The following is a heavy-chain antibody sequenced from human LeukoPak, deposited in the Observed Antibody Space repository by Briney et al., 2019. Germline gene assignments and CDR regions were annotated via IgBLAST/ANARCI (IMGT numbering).Heavy chain of an antibody. CDR1: GFTFSIYS. D-gene: IGHD3-22*01. Sequence: PGGSLRLSCAASGFTFSIYSMNWVRQAPGKGLEWVSYISSGSGIIYYADSVKGRFTISRDNAKNSLYLQMNSLKTEDTAVYYCTTQNLGMIVVVVDYWGQGTLVTVSS. CDR2: ISSGSGII. J-gene: IGHJ4*02. V-gene: IGHV3-48*01. CDR3: TTQNLGMIVVVVDY.